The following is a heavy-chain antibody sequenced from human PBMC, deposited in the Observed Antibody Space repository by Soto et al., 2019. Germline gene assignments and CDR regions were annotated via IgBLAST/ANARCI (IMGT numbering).Heavy chain of an antibody. V-gene: IGHV3-23*01. Sequence: ASSCISQKTGKGLEWVSSISDNGGTTYYADSVKGRYTISRDNYKNTLYLQMNSLRAEDTVVFYGAKDTRQLIVVFDFLRKGTQVTVSS. CDR3: AKDTRQLIVVFDF. CDR1: A. CDR2: ISDNGGTT. J-gene: IGHJ4*02. D-gene: IGHD1-26*01.